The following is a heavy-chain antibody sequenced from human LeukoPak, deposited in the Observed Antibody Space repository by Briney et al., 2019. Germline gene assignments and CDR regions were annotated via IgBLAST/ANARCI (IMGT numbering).Heavy chain of an antibody. J-gene: IGHJ6*03. V-gene: IGHV1-69*05. CDR3: ARSGGSGRGNYMDV. Sequence: GASVKVSCKASGGTFSSYAISWVRQAPGQGLEWMGGIIPIFGTANYAQKFQGRVTITTDESTSTAYMELSSLRSEDTAVYHCARSGGSGRGNYMDVWGKGTTDTVSS. CDR1: GGTFSSYA. CDR2: IIPIFGTA. D-gene: IGHD2-15*01.